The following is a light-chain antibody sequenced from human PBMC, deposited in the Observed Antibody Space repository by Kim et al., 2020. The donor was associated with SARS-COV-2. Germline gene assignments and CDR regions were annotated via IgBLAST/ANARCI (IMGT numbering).Light chain of an antibody. J-gene: IGLJ2*01. CDR1: SSDVGGYKY. CDR3: SSYTSSTSVV. Sequence: GQSITISFTGTSSDVGGYKYVSWYQQHPGKAPKLMIYDVSNRPSGVSNRFSGSKSGNTASLTISGLQAEDEADYYCSSYTSSTSVVFGGGTKLTVL. CDR2: DVS. V-gene: IGLV2-14*03.